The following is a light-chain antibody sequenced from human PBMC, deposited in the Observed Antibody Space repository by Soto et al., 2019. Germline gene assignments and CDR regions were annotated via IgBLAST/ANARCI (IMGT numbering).Light chain of an antibody. CDR3: QQYKSYPWT. Sequence: DIQMTQSPSTLSAFVGESVAITCRASQTISNFLAWYQQKPGKAPKLLFYRASNLEGGVPSRFSGGGSGTEFTLTINSLQPDDSATYYCQQYKSYPWTFGQGTKVEIK. V-gene: IGKV1-5*03. J-gene: IGKJ1*01. CDR2: RAS. CDR1: QTISNF.